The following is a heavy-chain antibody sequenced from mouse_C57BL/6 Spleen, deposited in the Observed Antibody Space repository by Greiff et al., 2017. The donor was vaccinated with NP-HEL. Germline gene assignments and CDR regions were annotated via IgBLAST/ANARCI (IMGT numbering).Heavy chain of an antibody. D-gene: IGHD2-1*01. CDR1: GFTFTDYY. CDR2: IRNKANGYTT. V-gene: IGHV7-3*01. Sequence: EVQGVESGGGLVQPGGSLSLSCAASGFTFTDYYMSWVRQPPGKALEWLGFIRNKANGYTTEYSASVKGRFTISRDNSKRILYRQMNALRAEDSATYYCARRDYGNYGWYFDVWGTGTTVTVSS. J-gene: IGHJ1*03. CDR3: ARRDYGNYGWYFDV.